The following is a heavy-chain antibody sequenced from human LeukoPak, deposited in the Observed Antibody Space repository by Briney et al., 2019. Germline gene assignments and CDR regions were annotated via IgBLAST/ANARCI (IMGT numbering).Heavy chain of an antibody. CDR2: SFHTGKT. CDR1: GDSFRSGGLY. D-gene: IGHD2-15*01. Sequence: PSETLSLTCTLSGDSFRSGGLYWGWIRQPPGKRPEWIGDSFHTGKTNYNPSLKSRVTISVDTSKNQFSLKLSSVTAADTAVYYCARGSYCSGGSCSHFDYWGQGTLVTVSS. CDR3: ARGSYCSGGSCSHFDY. V-gene: IGHV4-61*08. J-gene: IGHJ4*02.